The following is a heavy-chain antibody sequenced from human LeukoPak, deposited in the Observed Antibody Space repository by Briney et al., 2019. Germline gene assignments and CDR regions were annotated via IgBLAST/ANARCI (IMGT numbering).Heavy chain of an antibody. Sequence: PSETLSLTCAVSGGSISSSNWWSWVRQPPGKGLEWIGEIYHSGSTNYNPSLKSRVTISVDKSKNQFSLKLSSVTAADTAVYYCARPTYSSSWYTSRDAFDIWGQGTMVTVSS. CDR2: IYHSGST. CDR1: GGSISSSNW. D-gene: IGHD6-13*01. J-gene: IGHJ3*02. CDR3: ARPTYSSSWYTSRDAFDI. V-gene: IGHV4-4*02.